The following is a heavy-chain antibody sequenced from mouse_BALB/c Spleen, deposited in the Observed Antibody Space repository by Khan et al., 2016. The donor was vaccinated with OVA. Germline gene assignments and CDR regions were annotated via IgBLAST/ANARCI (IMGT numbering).Heavy chain of an antibody. CDR3: AKGVWSYYYALDY. CDR2: IWGGGST. CDR1: EFSLTDYG. J-gene: IGHJ4*01. Sequence: VQLQESGPGLVAPSQSLSITCTVSEFSLTDYGVSWIRQPPGKGLEWLGVIWGGGSTYYNSALKSRLSISKDNSKSQVFLKMSSLQTDDTAMYYCAKGVWSYYYALDYWGQGTSVTVSS. V-gene: IGHV2-6-5*01.